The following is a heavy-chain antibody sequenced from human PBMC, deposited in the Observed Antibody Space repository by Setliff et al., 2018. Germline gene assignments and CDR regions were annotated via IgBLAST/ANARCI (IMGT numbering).Heavy chain of an antibody. Sequence: PGGSLRLSCAASGFTFNTYAMSWVRQPPGKGLEWVSSISDTAIGIYYTGSVRGRFTISRDNSENTLFLQMTSLRPEDTGVYYCVKVKKPLIRGSGFDYWGRGTLVTVSS. CDR3: VKVKKPLIRGSGFDY. CDR2: ISDTAIGI. D-gene: IGHD3-10*01. J-gene: IGHJ4*02. CDR1: GFTFNTYA. V-gene: IGHV3-23*01.